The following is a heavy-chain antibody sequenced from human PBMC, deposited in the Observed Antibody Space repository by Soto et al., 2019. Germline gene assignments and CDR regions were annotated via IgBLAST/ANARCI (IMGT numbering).Heavy chain of an antibody. V-gene: IGHV3-74*01. J-gene: IGHJ6*02. Sequence: EVQLVESGGGLVQPGGSLRLSCAASGFTFSSYWMHWVRQAPGKGLVWVSRINSDGSSTSYADSVKGRFTISRDNAKNTLYLQMNSLRADDTAVYYCARDITLLAATLYYYYYGMDVWGQGTTVTASS. CDR2: INSDGSST. CDR1: GFTFSSYW. CDR3: ARDITLLAATLYYYYYGMDV. D-gene: IGHD2-15*01.